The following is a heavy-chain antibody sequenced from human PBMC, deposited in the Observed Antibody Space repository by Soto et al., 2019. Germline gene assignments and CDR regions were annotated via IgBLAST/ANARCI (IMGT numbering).Heavy chain of an antibody. J-gene: IGHJ3*02. V-gene: IGHV4-59*01. Sequence: QVQLQEPGPGLVKPSETLSLTCTVSGGSISSYYWSWIRQPQGKGLEWIGYIYYSRGTNYNPSLKSRVTLSVDTSKNQFSRKLSSVTAADTGVYDCARQNIVATQRAFDIRGQGTMVTVSS. D-gene: IGHD5-12*01. CDR2: IYYSRGT. CDR3: ARQNIVATQRAFDI. CDR1: GGSISSYY.